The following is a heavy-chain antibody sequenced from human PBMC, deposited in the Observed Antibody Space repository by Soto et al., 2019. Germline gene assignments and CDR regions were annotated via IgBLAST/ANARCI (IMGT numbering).Heavy chain of an antibody. V-gene: IGHV3-64*01. D-gene: IGHD3-10*01. CDR1: GFTFSSYA. CDR2: ISSNGGST. J-gene: IGHJ4*02. CDR3: ARGLWFGELLPRAYFDY. Sequence: EVQLVESGGGLVQPGGSLRLSCAASGFTFSSYAMHWVRQAPGKGLAYVSAISSNGGSTYYANSVKGRFTRSRDNSKNTLYLQMGSLRAEDMAVYYCARGLWFGELLPRAYFDYWGQGTLVTVSS.